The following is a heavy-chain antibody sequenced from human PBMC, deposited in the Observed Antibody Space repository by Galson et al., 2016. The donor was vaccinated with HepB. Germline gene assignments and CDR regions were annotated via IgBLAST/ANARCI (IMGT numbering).Heavy chain of an antibody. CDR2: VTWDGANT. CDR3: VAYNWNYPDY. CDR1: GFTFDDYT. Sequence: SLRLSCAASGFTFDDYTMHWVRQAPGRGLEWVSLVTWDGANTYYADSVRGRFTISRDNAKNTLYLQMNSLRAEDTALYYCVAYNWNYPDYWGQGTLVTVSS. V-gene: IGHV3-43*01. J-gene: IGHJ4*02. D-gene: IGHD1-7*01.